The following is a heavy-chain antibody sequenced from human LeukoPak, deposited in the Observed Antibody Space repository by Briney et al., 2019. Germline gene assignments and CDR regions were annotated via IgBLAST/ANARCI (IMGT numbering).Heavy chain of an antibody. V-gene: IGHV4-39*01. CDR3: ARLLSPGWFDP. Sequence: PSETLSLTCTVSGGSISSSSYYWGWIRQPPGKGLEWIGSIYYSGNTYYNSSLKSRVTISADTSKNQFSLNLRSVTAADTAVYYCARLLSPGWFDPWGQGTMVIVSS. J-gene: IGHJ5*02. CDR1: GGSISSSSYY. D-gene: IGHD2/OR15-2a*01. CDR2: IYYSGNT.